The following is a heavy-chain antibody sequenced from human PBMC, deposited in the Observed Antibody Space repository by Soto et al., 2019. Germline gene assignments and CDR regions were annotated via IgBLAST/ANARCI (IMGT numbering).Heavy chain of an antibody. V-gene: IGHV3-21*01. Sequence: PGGSLRLSCAASGFTFSSYSMNWVRQAPGKGLEWVSSISSSSSYIYYADSVKGRFTISRDNAKNSLYLQMNSLRAEDTAVYYCARLGGKEQQPLPGTYYYYYGMDVWGQGTTVTVSS. CDR1: GFTFSSYS. CDR3: ARLGGKEQQPLPGTYYYYYGMDV. J-gene: IGHJ6*02. CDR2: ISSSSSYI. D-gene: IGHD6-13*01.